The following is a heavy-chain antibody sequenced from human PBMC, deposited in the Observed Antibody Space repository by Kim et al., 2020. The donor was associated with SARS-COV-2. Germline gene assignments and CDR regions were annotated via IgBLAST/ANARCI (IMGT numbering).Heavy chain of an antibody. Sequence: SETLSLTCTVSGGSISSSSYYWGWIRQPPGKGLEWIGSIYYSGSTYYNPSLKSRVTISVDTSKNQFSLKLSSVTAADTAVYYCARRSVPPYYSDSSGYPAIDYWGQGTLVTVSS. CDR1: GGSISSSSYY. CDR2: IYYSGST. D-gene: IGHD3-22*01. J-gene: IGHJ4*02. CDR3: ARRSVPPYYSDSSGYPAIDY. V-gene: IGHV4-39*01.